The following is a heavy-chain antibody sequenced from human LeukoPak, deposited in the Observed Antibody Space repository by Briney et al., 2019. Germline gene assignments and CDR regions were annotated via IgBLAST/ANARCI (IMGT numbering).Heavy chain of an antibody. CDR1: GFTFSNYA. V-gene: IGHV3-23*01. D-gene: IGHD4-23*01. J-gene: IGHJ3*02. CDR3: AKDYGGNSDAFDI. Sequence: PGGSLRLSCAASGFTFSNYAMSWVRQAPGKGLEWVSSISGSGTSTYYADSVKGRFTISRDNSKNTLYLQMNSLRAEDTALYSCAKDYGGNSDAFDIWRQGTVVSVSS. CDR2: ISGSGTST.